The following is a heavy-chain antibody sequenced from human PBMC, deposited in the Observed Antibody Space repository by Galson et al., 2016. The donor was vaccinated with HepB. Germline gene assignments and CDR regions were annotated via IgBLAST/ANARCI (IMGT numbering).Heavy chain of an antibody. CDR3: VRAFHDTSGHYWANLDY. Sequence: SLRLSCAASGFSFTSYSMNWVRQAPGKGLEWASFISTTSTYIYYADSVTGRFTTSRDNAKSSLYLQMNSLRAEDTAVYYCVRAFHDTSGHYWANLDYWGQGALVTVSS. D-gene: IGHD3-22*01. CDR2: ISTTSTYI. V-gene: IGHV3-21*01. J-gene: IGHJ4*02. CDR1: GFSFTSYS.